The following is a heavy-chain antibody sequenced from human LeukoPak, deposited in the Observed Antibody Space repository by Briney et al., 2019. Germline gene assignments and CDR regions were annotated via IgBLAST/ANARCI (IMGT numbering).Heavy chain of an antibody. CDR2: IIPIFGTA. V-gene: IGHV1-69*13. J-gene: IGHJ6*02. D-gene: IGHD3-3*01. Sequence: SVKVSCKASGYTFTSYAISWVRQAPGQGLEWMGGIIPIFGTANYAQKFQGRVTITADESTSTAYMELSSLRSEDTAVYYCARDRPYDFWSGYYIHNYYGMDVWGQGTTVTVSS. CDR1: GYTFTSYA. CDR3: ARDRPYDFWSGYYIHNYYGMDV.